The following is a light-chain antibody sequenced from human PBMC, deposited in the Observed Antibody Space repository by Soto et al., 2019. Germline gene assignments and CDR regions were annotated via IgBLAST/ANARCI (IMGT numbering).Light chain of an antibody. V-gene: IGKV3-11*01. J-gene: IGKJ4*01. CDR1: QSVSSY. CDR3: QQRSNWPPG. CDR2: DAS. Sequence: EIVLTQSPATLSLSPGERATLSCRASQSVSSYLAWYQQKPGQAPRLLIYDASNRATGIPARFSGSGSGTDFTLTISRLEPEDFAVYYCQQRSNWPPGFGGGTKGEIQ.